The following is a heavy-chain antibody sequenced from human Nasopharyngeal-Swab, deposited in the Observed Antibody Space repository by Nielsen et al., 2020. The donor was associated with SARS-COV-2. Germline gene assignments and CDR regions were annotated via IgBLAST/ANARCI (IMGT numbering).Heavy chain of an antibody. V-gene: IGHV4-59*10. D-gene: IGHD4-23*01. J-gene: IGHJ3*02. CDR3: ARESNGGRRAFDI. CDR2: IYTSGST. CDR1: GGSFSGYY. Sequence: SETLSLTCAVYGGSFSGYYWSWIRQPPGKGLEWIGRIYTSGSTNYNPSLKSRVTISVDTSKNQFSLKLSSVTAADTAVYYCARESNGGRRAFDIWGQGTMVTVSS.